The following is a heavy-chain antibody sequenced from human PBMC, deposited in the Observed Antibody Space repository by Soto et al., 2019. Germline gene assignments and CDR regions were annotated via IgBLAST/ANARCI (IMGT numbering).Heavy chain of an antibody. CDR2: ISGIDAT. CDR1: GFTFSSYA. D-gene: IGHD6-6*01. CDR3: AKDRTVAARNFDY. V-gene: IGHV3-23*01. J-gene: IGHJ4*02. Sequence: GGSLRLSCAASGFTFSSYAMSWVRQAPGKGLEWVSAISGIDATYYADSVKGRFTISRDDSKNTLYLQMNSLRAEDSAVYYCAKDRTVAARNFDYWGQGTQVPSPQ.